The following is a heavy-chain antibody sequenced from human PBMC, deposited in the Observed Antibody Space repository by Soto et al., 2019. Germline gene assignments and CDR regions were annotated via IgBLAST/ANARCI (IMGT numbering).Heavy chain of an antibody. V-gene: IGHV1-8*01. CDR2: MNPHSDT. CDR1: GYTYTNLD. J-gene: IGHJ5*02. Sequence: QVQLVQSGAEVKRPGASVKVSCKASGYTYTNLDINWVRQASGQGLEWMGWMNPHSDTGFAQKFQGRATLTRDPPTSTVYMELTSLRFDDTAVYYCARYQIGEGFTAWGQGTPVTVSS. CDR3: ARYQIGEGFTA.